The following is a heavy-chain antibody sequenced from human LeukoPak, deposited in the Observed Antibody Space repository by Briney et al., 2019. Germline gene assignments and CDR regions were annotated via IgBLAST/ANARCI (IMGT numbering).Heavy chain of an antibody. CDR2: ISSSSSYI. D-gene: IGHD3-22*01. Sequence: GGSLRLSCAASGFTFSSYSMNWVRQAPGKGLEWVSSISSSSSYIYYADSVKGRFTISRDNAKNSLYLQMNSLRAEDTAVYCCARYSADYYDSSGPPYWGQGTLVTVSS. CDR1: GFTFSSYS. CDR3: ARYSADYYDSSGPPY. J-gene: IGHJ4*02. V-gene: IGHV3-21*01.